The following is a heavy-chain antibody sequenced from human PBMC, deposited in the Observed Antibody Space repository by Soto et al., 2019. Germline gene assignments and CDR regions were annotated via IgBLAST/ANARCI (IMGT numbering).Heavy chain of an antibody. CDR2: IYYGGST. V-gene: IGHV4-31*03. CDR3: AREGRRQQLVQGFAY. D-gene: IGHD6-13*01. CDR1: GGSISSGGYY. Sequence: QVQLQESGPGLVKPSQTLSLTCTVSGGSISSGGYYWSWIRQHPGKGLEWIGYIYYGGSTYYNPSHKSRVTISGDTSKNRFSLKLSSVTAADTAVYYCAREGRRQQLVQGFAYWGQGTLVTVSS. J-gene: IGHJ4*02.